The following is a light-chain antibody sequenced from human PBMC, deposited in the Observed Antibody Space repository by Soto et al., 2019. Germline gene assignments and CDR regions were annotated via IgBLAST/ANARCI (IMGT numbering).Light chain of an antibody. J-gene: IGKJ4*01. CDR2: GAS. CDR3: QQHNNWPLT. Sequence: ILLTQSPVTLSVSPGERATLSCMASQSVSNNLAWYQQKPGQAPRLLIYGASTGATGIPTRFSGSGSGTEFTLTISSLQPEDFAVYYCQQHNNWPLTFGGGTKVDIK. CDR1: QSVSNN. V-gene: IGKV3-15*01.